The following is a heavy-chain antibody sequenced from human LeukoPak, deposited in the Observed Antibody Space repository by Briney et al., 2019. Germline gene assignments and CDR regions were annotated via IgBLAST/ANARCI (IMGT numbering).Heavy chain of an antibody. CDR1: GGSINSGRC. CDR3: ARDYYDSSSDTHLYLVL. J-gene: IGHJ2*01. CDR2: IYHSGST. D-gene: IGHD3-22*01. V-gene: IGHV4-4*02. Sequence: SETHSPAHGVSGGSINSGRCGSWVRQPPGKGLDWIGEIYHSGSTNYNPSLKSRVTISVDKSKNQFSLKLSSVTAADTAVYYCARDYYDSSSDTHLYLVLWGPSSLVTVSS.